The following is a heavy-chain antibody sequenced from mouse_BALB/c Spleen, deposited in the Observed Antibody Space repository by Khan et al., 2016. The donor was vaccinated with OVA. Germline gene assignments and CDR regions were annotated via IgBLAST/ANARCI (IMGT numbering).Heavy chain of an antibody. CDR2: IWGDGST. Sequence: QVRLQQSGPGLVAPSQSLSITCTVSGFSLPSYGVGWVRQPPGKGLEWLGVIWGDGSTNSHSALISILSISKANSQSQVFLKLNRLQTYETATYYCALYYYGRAWFAYWGQGTLVTVSA. CDR1: GFSLPSYG. D-gene: IGHD1-1*01. J-gene: IGHJ3*01. CDR3: ALYYYGRAWFAY. V-gene: IGHV2-3*01.